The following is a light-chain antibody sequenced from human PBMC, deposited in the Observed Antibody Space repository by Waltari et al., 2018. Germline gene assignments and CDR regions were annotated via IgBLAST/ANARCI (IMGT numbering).Light chain of an antibody. V-gene: IGKV2-30*01. CDR1: QSLVYSDGKTF. Sequence: DVVMTQSPLSLPVTLGQPAPIACRSSQSLVYSDGKTFLNWFQQRQGQSPRRLIYKVCNRDSGVPNRFSGSGSGTDVTLKISRVEAEDVGVYYCMQGTHWRGYTFGQGTKLEIK. CDR3: MQGTHWRGYT. CDR2: KVC. J-gene: IGKJ2*01.